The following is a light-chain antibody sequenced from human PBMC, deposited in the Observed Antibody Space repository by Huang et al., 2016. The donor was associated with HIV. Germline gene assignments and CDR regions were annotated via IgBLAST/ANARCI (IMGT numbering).Light chain of an antibody. CDR2: LGS. J-gene: IGKJ2*01. Sequence: DIVMTQSPLSLPATPGAPAFISCNSSQSLLRSSRYNYLDWYLQKPGQSPQLLNYLGSSRASGVPDRFSGIGAGTDFTLRISRVEAEDVGVYYCMQGLQTPYTFGQGTNLEIK. CDR3: MQGLQTPYT. CDR1: QSLLRSSRYNY. V-gene: IGKV2-28*01.